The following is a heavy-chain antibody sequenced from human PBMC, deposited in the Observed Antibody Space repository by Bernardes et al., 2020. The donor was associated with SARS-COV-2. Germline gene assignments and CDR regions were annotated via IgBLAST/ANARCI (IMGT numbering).Heavy chain of an antibody. D-gene: IGHD6-6*01. CDR2: ISGSGGST. Sequence: GCALLRSCAASGFTFRSSAMSWVRQAPGQGLEWVSAISGSGGSTYYADSVKGRFTISRDNSKNTLYLQMNSLRAEDTAVYYCAKDWAARPLYYFDYWGQGTLVTVSS. J-gene: IGHJ4*02. V-gene: IGHV3-23*01. CDR3: AKDWAARPLYYFDY. CDR1: GFTFRSSA.